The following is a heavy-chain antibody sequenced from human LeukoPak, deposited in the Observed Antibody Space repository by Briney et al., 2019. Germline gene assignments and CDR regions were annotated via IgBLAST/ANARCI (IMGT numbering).Heavy chain of an antibody. Sequence: SETLSLTCTVSGGSISSYYWGWIRQPPGKGLEWIGSIYYSGSTYYSPSLKSRLTISVDTSKNQFSLKLSSVPAADTAVYYCARHLGGSSKCDSWGRGTLVTVSS. CDR2: IYYSGST. CDR3: ARHLGGSSKCDS. D-gene: IGHD3-16*01. J-gene: IGHJ4*02. V-gene: IGHV4-39*01. CDR1: GGSISSYY.